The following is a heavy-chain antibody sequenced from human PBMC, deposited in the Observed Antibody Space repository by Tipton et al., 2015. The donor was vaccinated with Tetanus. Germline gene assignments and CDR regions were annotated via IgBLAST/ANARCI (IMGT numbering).Heavy chain of an antibody. CDR2: VHDSGRT. J-gene: IGHJ6*02. Sequence: TLFLTCTVSGVSVRSGVYDWQWIRQPPGQGLEWIGYVHDSGRTNKSPSLKSRATLSIDRSKNQFSLRLTSVTAADTAVYYCARDHGITWGGMGYYYGMDVWGQGTTVTVSS. V-gene: IGHV4-61*08. CDR1: GVSVRSGVYD. D-gene: IGHD3-16*01. CDR3: ARDHGITWGGMGYYYGMDV.